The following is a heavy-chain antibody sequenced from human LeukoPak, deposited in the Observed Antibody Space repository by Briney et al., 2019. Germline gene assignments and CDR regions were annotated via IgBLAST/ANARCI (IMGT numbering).Heavy chain of an antibody. CDR3: ARVCPGTTSWFDP. D-gene: IGHD1-7*01. CDR2: IYYSGST. CDR1: GGSISSSTYY. Sequence: SETLSLTCTVSGGSISSSTYYWGWLRQPPGKGLDWIGSIYYSGSTYYNPSLKSRVTISVDTSKNQFSLKLSSVTAADTAVYYCARVCPGTTSWFDPWGQGTLVTVSS. V-gene: IGHV4-39*07. J-gene: IGHJ5*02.